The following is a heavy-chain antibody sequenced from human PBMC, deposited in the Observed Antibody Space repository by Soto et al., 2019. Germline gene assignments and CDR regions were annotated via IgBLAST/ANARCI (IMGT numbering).Heavy chain of an antibody. D-gene: IGHD3-22*01. Sequence: SETLSLTCAVYGGPFSGYYWSWIRQSPGTGLEWIGEINHSGSTNYNPSLKSRVTISVDTSKNQFSLKLTSVIAADTAVYYCARGIIYHDSSAYFDSWGQGTLVTVSS. CDR1: GGPFSGYY. CDR3: ARGIIYHDSSAYFDS. J-gene: IGHJ4*02. V-gene: IGHV4-34*01. CDR2: INHSGST.